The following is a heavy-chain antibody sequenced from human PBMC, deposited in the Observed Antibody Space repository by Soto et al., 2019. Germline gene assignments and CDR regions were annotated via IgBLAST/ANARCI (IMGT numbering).Heavy chain of an antibody. CDR1: GGTFISYA. V-gene: IGHV1-69*13. D-gene: IGHD2-2*02. Sequence: SVKVSCKASGGTFISYAISWVRQGPGQGLEWMGGIIPIFGTANYAQKFQGRVTITADESTSTAYMELSSLRSEDTAVYYCARQPAAIRGYFDYWGQGTLVTVSS. J-gene: IGHJ4*02. CDR3: ARQPAAIRGYFDY. CDR2: IIPIFGTA.